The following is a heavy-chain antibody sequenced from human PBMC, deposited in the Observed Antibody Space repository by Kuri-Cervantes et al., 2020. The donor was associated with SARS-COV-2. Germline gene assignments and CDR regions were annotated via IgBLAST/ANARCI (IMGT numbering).Heavy chain of an antibody. CDR2: IYSDGST. J-gene: IGHJ4*02. D-gene: IGHD3-22*01. CDR3: ARDLVDSSGYSGLGY. CDR1: GFAPSSNY. V-gene: IGHV3-53*01. Sequence: SLNISCAPSGFAPSSNYISWVRQAPGKGLELVSIIYSDGSTYYADSVKGRFTISRDNSKNTLYLQMNSLRAEDTAVYYCARDLVDSSGYSGLGYWGQGTLVTVSS.